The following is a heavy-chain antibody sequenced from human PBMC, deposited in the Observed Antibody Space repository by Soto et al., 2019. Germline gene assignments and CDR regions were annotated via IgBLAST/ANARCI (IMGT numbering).Heavy chain of an antibody. CDR3: ARGHIVVVPAAMGSGWFDP. D-gene: IGHD2-2*01. Sequence: QVQLQQWGAGLLKPSETLSLTCAVYGGSFSGYYWSWIRQPPGKGLEWIGEINHSGSTNYNPSLKSRVTISVDTAKIQFALKLSSVAAADTAVYYCARGHIVVVPAAMGSGWFDPWGQGTLVTVSS. CDR2: INHSGST. V-gene: IGHV4-34*01. J-gene: IGHJ5*02. CDR1: GGSFSGYY.